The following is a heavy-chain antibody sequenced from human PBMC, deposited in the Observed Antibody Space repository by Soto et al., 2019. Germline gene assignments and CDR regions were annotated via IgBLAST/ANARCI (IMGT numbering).Heavy chain of an antibody. V-gene: IGHV4-30-2*01. CDR3: ARSVGYRSGWWPYYFDY. CDR2: IYHSGSF. D-gene: IGHD6-19*01. Sequence: SETLSLTCAVSGGSISSAGYSRNWIRQPPGEGLQWIGYIYHSGSFLYNPSLKSRVTISLDRSKNQFSLRLSSVTAADTAVFYCARSVGYRSGWWPYYFDYWGQGALVTVSS. CDR1: GGSISSAGYS. J-gene: IGHJ4*02.